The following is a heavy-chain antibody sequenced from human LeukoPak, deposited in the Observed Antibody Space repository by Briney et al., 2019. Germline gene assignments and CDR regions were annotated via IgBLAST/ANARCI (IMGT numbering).Heavy chain of an antibody. V-gene: IGHV3-30*18. D-gene: IGHD6-19*01. CDR2: ISYDGSNK. CDR1: GFTFSSYG. J-gene: IGHJ4*02. Sequence: PGGSLRLSCAASGFTFSSYGMHWVRQAPGKGLEWAAVISYDGSNKYYADSVKGRFTISRDNSKNTLYLQMNSLRAEGTAVYYCAKVEDSSGWVDYWGQGTLVTVSS. CDR3: AKVEDSSGWVDY.